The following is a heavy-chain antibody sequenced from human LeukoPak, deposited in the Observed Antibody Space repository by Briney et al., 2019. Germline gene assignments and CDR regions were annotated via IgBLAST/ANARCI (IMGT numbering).Heavy chain of an antibody. J-gene: IGHJ4*02. D-gene: IGHD3-10*01. Sequence: SETLSLTCTVSGGSISSSSCYWGWIRQPPGKGLEWIGSIYYSGSTYYNPSLKSRVTISVDTSKNQFSLKLSSVTAADTAVYYCARHEFFGVWYYGPGYGYWGQGTLVTVSS. CDR1: GGSISSSSCY. V-gene: IGHV4-39*01. CDR2: IYYSGST. CDR3: ARHEFFGVWYYGPGYGY.